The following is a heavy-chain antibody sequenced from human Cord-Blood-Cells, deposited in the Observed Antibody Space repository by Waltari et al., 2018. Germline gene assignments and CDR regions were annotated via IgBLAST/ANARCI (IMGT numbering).Heavy chain of an antibody. CDR1: GFTFSSYW. CDR2: IKQDGREK. Sequence: EVQLVESGGGLVQPGGSLRLSCAASGFTFSSYWMSWVRQAPGKGLEWVANIKQDGREKYYLDSGKGRFTISRDNAKNSLYLQMNSLRAEDTAVYYCARDQRVVITKYYFDYWGQGTLVTVSS. J-gene: IGHJ4*02. CDR3: ARDQRVVITKYYFDY. D-gene: IGHD3-22*01. V-gene: IGHV3-7*01.